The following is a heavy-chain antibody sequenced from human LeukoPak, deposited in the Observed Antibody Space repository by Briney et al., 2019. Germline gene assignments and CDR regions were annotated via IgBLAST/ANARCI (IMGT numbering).Heavy chain of an antibody. CDR3: AKDQHYCSSTSCFYALTDY. Sequence: GGSLRLSCAASGFTFSSYAMHWVRQAPGKGLEWVAVISYDGSNKYYADSVKGRFTISRDNSKNTLYLQMNSLRAEDTAVYYCAKDQHYCSSTSCFYALTDYWGQGTLVTVSS. CDR2: ISYDGSNK. J-gene: IGHJ4*02. V-gene: IGHV3-30*04. CDR1: GFTFSSYA. D-gene: IGHD2-2*01.